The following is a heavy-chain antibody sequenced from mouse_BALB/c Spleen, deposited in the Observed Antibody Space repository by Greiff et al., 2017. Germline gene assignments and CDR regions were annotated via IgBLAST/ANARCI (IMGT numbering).Heavy chain of an antibody. Sequence: EVKLVESGGGLVQPGGSRKLSCAASGFTFSSFGMHWVRQAPEKGLEWVAYISSVSSTIYYADTVKGRFTISRDNPKNTLFLQMTSLRSEDTAMYYCARPNRYYAMDYWGQGTSVTVSS. D-gene: IGHD2-14*01. V-gene: IGHV5-17*02. CDR1: GFTFSSFG. CDR2: ISSVSSTI. CDR3: ARPNRYYAMDY. J-gene: IGHJ4*01.